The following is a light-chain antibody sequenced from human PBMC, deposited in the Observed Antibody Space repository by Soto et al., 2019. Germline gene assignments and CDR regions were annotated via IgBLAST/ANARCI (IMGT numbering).Light chain of an antibody. V-gene: IGKV1-5*03. J-gene: IGKJ1*01. CDR1: QSISSW. CDR3: QQYNSYWT. CDR2: KAS. Sequence: DIQMTQSPSTLSASVGDRVTITCRASQSISSWLAWYLQKPGKAPKLLIYKASSLESGVPSRFSGSGSGTEFTLTISRLQPDDFATYYCQQYNSYWTFGQGTKVEIK.